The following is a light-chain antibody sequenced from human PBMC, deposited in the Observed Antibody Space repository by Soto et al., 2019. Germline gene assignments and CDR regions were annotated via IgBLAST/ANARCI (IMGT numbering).Light chain of an antibody. Sequence: DIQMTQSPSTVSASVGDRVTITCRASQSVTIWLAWYQQKPGKAPNLLIYKASSLESGVPSRFSGSGSGTEFTLTISSLQPDDFATYYCQPYNSYAGTFGQGTKLEIK. CDR2: KAS. CDR1: QSVTIW. CDR3: QPYNSYAGT. J-gene: IGKJ2*01. V-gene: IGKV1-5*03.